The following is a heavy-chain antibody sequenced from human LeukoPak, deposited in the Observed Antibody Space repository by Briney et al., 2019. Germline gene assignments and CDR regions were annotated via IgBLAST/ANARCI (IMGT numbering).Heavy chain of an antibody. J-gene: IGHJ5*02. CDR2: IYYSGST. CDR1: GGSISSSSYY. Sequence: SETLSLTCTVSGGSISSSSYYWGWIRQPPGKGLEWIGSIYYSGSTYYNPSLKSRVTISVDTSKNQFSLKLSSVTAADTAVYYWARTIWNSSPRNDWFDPWGQGTLVTVP. CDR3: ARTIWNSSPRNDWFDP. D-gene: IGHD1/OR15-1a*01. V-gene: IGHV4-39*01.